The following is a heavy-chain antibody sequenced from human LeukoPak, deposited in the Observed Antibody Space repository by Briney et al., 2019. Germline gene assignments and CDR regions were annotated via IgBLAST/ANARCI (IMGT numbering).Heavy chain of an antibody. Sequence: PSETLSLTCTVSGGSISSYYWSWIRQPAGKGLEWIGRIDTSGNTNYKPSLKSRVTMSVDTSKNQFSLKLSSVTAADTAVYYCARSDRYCSSTSCSDFDYWGQGTLVTVSS. CDR1: GGSISSYY. D-gene: IGHD2-2*01. CDR2: IDTSGNT. CDR3: ARSDRYCSSTSCSDFDY. J-gene: IGHJ4*02. V-gene: IGHV4-4*07.